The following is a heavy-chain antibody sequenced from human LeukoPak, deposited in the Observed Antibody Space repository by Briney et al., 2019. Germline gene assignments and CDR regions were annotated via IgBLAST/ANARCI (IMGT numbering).Heavy chain of an antibody. CDR3: ARVGTGAVAGDYYMDV. J-gene: IGHJ6*03. D-gene: IGHD6-19*01. CDR2: IGSNGGST. V-gene: IGHV3-64*01. CDR1: GFTFSSYA. Sequence: GGSLRLSCAASGFTFSSYAMHWVRQAPGKGLEYVSAIGSNGGSTYYANSVKGRFTISRDNSKNTLYLQMGSLRAEDMAVYYCARVGTGAVAGDYYMDVWGKGTTVTVSS.